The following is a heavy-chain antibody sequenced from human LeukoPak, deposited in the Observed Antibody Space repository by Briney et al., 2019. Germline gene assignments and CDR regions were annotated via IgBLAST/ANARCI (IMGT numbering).Heavy chain of an antibody. Sequence: GGSLRLSCAASGFTFSNAWMSWVRQAPGKGLEWVGRIKSKTDGGTTDYAAPVKGRFTISRDDSKNTLYLQMNSLKTEDTAVYYCTTETPSGWEWELSGPFDYWGQGTLVTVSS. J-gene: IGHJ4*02. V-gene: IGHV3-15*01. D-gene: IGHD1-26*01. CDR3: TTETPSGWEWELSGPFDY. CDR2: IKSKTDGGTT. CDR1: GFTFSNAW.